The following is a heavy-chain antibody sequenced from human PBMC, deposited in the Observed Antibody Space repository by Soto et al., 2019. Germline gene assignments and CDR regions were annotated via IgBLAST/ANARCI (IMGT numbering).Heavy chain of an antibody. J-gene: IGHJ1*01. D-gene: IGHD6-19*01. CDR3: AGQISCWYTHREYFQH. CDR2: IIPIFGTA. CDR1: GGTFSSYA. Sequence: QVQLVQSGAEVKKPGSSVKVSCKASGGTFSSYAISWVRQAPGQGLEWMGGIIPIFGTANYAQKFQGRVTITAEKSTSTAYMALSSLRSEDTAVYYCAGQISCWYTHREYFQHWGQGTLVTVSS. V-gene: IGHV1-69*06.